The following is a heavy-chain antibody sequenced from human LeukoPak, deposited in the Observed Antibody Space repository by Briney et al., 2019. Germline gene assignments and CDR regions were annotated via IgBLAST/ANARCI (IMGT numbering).Heavy chain of an antibody. CDR3: AKVTIFGVGPFDY. V-gene: IGHV3-23*01. J-gene: IGHJ4*02. Sequence: QSGGFLRLSCAASGFTFSSYAMSWVRQAPGKGLEWVSAISGSGGSTYYADSVKGRFTISRDNSKNTLYLQMNSLRAEDTAVYYCAKVTIFGVGPFDYWGQGTLVTVSS. CDR2: ISGSGGST. CDR1: GFTFSSYA. D-gene: IGHD3-3*01.